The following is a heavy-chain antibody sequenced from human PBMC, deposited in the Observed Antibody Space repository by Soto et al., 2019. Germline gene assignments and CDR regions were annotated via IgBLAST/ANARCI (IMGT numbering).Heavy chain of an antibody. Sequence: SQTLSLTCAISGDSVSSYSATWNWIRQSPSRGLEWLGRTCYRSKWFNDYLVSVKTRLTINPDTSKNQFSLQLNSVTPEDTAVYYCARGNGAFDIWGQGTMGTV. CDR1: GDSVSSYSAT. J-gene: IGHJ3*02. CDR2: TCYRSKWFN. CDR3: ARGNGAFDI. V-gene: IGHV6-1*01.